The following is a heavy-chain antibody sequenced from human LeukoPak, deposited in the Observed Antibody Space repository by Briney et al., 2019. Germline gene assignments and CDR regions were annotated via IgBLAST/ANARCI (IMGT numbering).Heavy chain of an antibody. CDR1: GGSISSYY. V-gene: IGHV4-59*01. CDR3: ARALYSSWGEYYFDY. D-gene: IGHD6-19*01. CDR2: IYYSGST. Sequence: SETLSLTCTVPGGSISSYYWSWIRKPPGKGLEWIGYIYYSGSTNYNPSLKSRVTISVDTSKNQFSLKLSSVTAADTAVYYCARALYSSWGEYYFDYWGQGTLVTVSS. J-gene: IGHJ4*02.